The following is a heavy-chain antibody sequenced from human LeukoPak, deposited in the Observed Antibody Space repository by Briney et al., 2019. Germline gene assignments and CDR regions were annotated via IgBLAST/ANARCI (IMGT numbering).Heavy chain of an antibody. D-gene: IGHD2-21*02. CDR2: INQDGSEK. V-gene: IGHV3-7*01. J-gene: IGHJ4*02. Sequence: GGSLRLSCAASGFAFSKYWMSWVRQAPGKGLEWVANINQDGSEKYYVDSVKGRFTISRDNAKKSLYLQMNSLRADDTAVYYCARGRLQVDYWGQGTLVTVSS. CDR1: GFAFSKYW. CDR3: ARGRLQVDY.